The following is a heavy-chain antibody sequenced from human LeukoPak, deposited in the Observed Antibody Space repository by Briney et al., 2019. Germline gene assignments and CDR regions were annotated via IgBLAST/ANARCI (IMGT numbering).Heavy chain of an antibody. CDR1: GGSISSYY. D-gene: IGHD1-1*01. V-gene: IGHV4-59*01. CDR2: IYYSGST. Sequence: SETLSLTCTVSGGSISSYYWSWIRQPPGKGLEWIGYIYYSGSTNYNPSLKSRVTISVDTSKNQFSLKLSSVTAADTAVYYCARVKGYIGLFDYWGQGTLVTVSS. CDR3: ARVKGYIGLFDY. J-gene: IGHJ4*02.